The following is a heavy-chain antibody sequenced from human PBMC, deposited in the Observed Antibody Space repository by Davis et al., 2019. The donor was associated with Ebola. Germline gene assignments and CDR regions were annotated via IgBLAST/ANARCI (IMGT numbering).Heavy chain of an antibody. Sequence: GESLKISCAASGFTFSKYWMHWVRQTPGKGLMWVSRINSDGSSSTREYADSVKGRFTISRDNDKNTLYLQMNSLRAEDTAVYYCAADGGATQEFDYWGQGTLVTVSS. CDR2: INSDGSSS. CDR3: AADGGATQEFDY. CDR1: GFTFSKYW. D-gene: IGHD1-26*01. V-gene: IGHV3-74*03. J-gene: IGHJ4*02.